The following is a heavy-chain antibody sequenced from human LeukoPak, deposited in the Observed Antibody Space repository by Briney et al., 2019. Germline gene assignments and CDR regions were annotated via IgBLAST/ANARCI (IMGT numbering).Heavy chain of an antibody. Sequence: SETLSLTCAVYGGSFSGYYWSWIRQPPGKGLERIGEINHSGSTNYNPSLKSRVTISVDTSKNQFSLKLSSVTAADTAVYYCARGLFGTYHAFDIWGRGTMVTVSS. CDR1: GGSFSGYY. D-gene: IGHD1-1*01. CDR2: INHSGST. J-gene: IGHJ3*02. V-gene: IGHV4-34*01. CDR3: ARGLFGTYHAFDI.